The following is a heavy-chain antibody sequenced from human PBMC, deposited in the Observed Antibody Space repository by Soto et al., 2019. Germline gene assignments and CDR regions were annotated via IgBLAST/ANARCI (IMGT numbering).Heavy chain of an antibody. CDR1: GFTFSSYA. CDR3: ATYYDFWSGYSYFDY. D-gene: IGHD3-3*01. J-gene: IGHJ4*02. V-gene: IGHV3-23*01. Sequence: GGSLRLSCAASGFTFSSYAMSWVRQAPGKGLEWVSAISGSGGSTYYADSVKGRFTISRDNSKNTLYLQMNSLRAEDTAVYYCATYYDFWSGYSYFDYWGQGTLVTVSS. CDR2: ISGSGGST.